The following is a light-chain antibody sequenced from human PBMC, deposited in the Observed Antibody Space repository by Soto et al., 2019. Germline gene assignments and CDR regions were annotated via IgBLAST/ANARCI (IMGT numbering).Light chain of an antibody. CDR3: QQYHDLVFT. CDR1: QSISDY. Sequence: DTQMTQSPASLSASLGDRVTISCRASQSISDYLNWYQQKSGKAPTLLLHEASKMEAGVPSRFSGSRSGTEFIFTISNLQPEDVATYYCQQYHDLVFTFGQGTRLEIK. V-gene: IGKV1-33*01. CDR2: EAS. J-gene: IGKJ5*01.